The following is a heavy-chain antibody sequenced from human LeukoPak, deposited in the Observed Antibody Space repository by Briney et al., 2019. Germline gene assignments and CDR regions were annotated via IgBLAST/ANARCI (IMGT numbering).Heavy chain of an antibody. Sequence: PGRSLRLSCSASGFTFSSYGMHWVRQAPGKGLEWVAVISYDASNKYYADSVEGRFTISRDNSKNTLYLQMNNLRAEDTAVYYCAKDYLNFDYWGQGTLVTVSS. V-gene: IGHV3-30*18. CDR1: GFTFSSYG. CDR2: ISYDASNK. CDR3: AKDYLNFDY. J-gene: IGHJ4*02.